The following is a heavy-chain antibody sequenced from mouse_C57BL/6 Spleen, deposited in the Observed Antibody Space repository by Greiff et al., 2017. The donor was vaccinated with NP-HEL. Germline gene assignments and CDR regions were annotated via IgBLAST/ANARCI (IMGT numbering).Heavy chain of an antibody. Sequence: VQLQQPGAELVRPGSSVKLSCKASGYTFTSYWMDWVKQRPGQGLEWIGNIYPSDSETHYNQKFKDKATLTVDKSSSTASMQLNSRTSEDAAVYYCAREGDPYSFDYWGQGTTLTVSS. V-gene: IGHV1-61*01. CDR1: GYTFTSYW. CDR3: AREGDPYSFDY. J-gene: IGHJ2*01. CDR2: IYPSDSET.